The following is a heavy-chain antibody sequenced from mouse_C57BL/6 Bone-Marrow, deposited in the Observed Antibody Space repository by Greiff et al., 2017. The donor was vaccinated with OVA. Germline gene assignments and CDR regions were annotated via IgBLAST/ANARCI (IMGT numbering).Heavy chain of an antibody. D-gene: IGHD1-1*01. V-gene: IGHV1-52*01. CDR1: GYTFTSYW. Sequence: QVQLQQPGAELVRPGSSVKLSCKASGYTFTSYWMPWVKQRPIQGLEWIGNIDPSDSETHYNQKFKDKATLTVDTSSSTAYMQLSSLTSEDSAVYYGASSGSSYAAWFAYWGQGTLVTVSA. CDR3: ASSGSSYAAWFAY. CDR2: IDPSDSET. J-gene: IGHJ3*01.